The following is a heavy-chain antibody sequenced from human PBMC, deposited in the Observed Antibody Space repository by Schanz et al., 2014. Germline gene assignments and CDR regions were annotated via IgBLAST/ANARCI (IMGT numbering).Heavy chain of an antibody. V-gene: IGHV3-30*02. CDR2: INSDGTKR. D-gene: IGHD6-19*01. J-gene: IGHJ4*02. Sequence: VQLVESGGGLIQPGGSLRLSCAASGFTLSSYGMHWVRQAPGKGLEWVAFINSDGTKRFYADSVKSRFTISRDNAKSSLYLQMNSLRVEDTAVYYCAASSGWHPATDYWGQGTLVTVSS. CDR1: GFTLSSYG. CDR3: AASSGWHPATDY.